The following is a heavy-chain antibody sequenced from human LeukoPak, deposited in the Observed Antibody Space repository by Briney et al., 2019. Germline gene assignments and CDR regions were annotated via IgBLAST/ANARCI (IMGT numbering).Heavy chain of an antibody. J-gene: IGHJ4*02. D-gene: IGHD1-26*01. CDR3: ARISSIVGVGGGY. Sequence: ASVKVSCKASGYTFTGYYMHWVRQAPGQGLEWMGWINPNSGGTNYAQKFQGRVTMTRDTSISTAYMELSRLRSDDTAVYYCARISSIVGVGGGYWGQGTLVTVSS. V-gene: IGHV1-2*02. CDR1: GYTFTGYY. CDR2: INPNSGGT.